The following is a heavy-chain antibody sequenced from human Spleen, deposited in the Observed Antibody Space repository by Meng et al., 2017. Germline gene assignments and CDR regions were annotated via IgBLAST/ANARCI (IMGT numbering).Heavy chain of an antibody. Sequence: QVHLAESGGGLVKPGGSLRLSCADSGFTFSDYYMSWMRQAPGKGLELVSHISDRGSPIYYADSVKGRFTISRDNAKNSLYLQMDSLRAEDTAVYYCVRDDYGDFWGQGTLVTVSS. CDR2: ISDRGSPI. V-gene: IGHV3-11*01. J-gene: IGHJ4*02. CDR1: GFTFSDYY. CDR3: VRDDYGDF.